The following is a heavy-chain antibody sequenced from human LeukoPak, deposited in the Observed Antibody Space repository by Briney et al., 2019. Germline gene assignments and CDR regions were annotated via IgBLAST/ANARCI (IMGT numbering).Heavy chain of an antibody. J-gene: IGHJ6*03. Sequence: GGSLRLSCAASGFTFSSYWMSWVRQASGKGLEWVANIKQAGSEKYYVDSVKGRFTISRDNAKNSLHPQMDTLRADDTAVYYCARVWGPKPDMPAINNHFYYYMDVWGKGTTVTVSS. CDR2: IKQAGSEK. CDR3: ARVWGPKPDMPAINNHFYYYMDV. V-gene: IGHV3-7*01. CDR1: GFTFSSYW. D-gene: IGHD5-24*01.